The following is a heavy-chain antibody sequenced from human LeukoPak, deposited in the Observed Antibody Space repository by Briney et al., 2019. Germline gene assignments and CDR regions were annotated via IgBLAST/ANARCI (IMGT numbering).Heavy chain of an antibody. V-gene: IGHV4-59*01. D-gene: IGHD3-3*01. CDR3: ARDFWSGYYADYYYYMDV. Sequence: KPSETLSLTCTVSGGSISNYYWSWIRQPPGKGLEWIGYIYYSGSTNYNPSLKSRVTISVDTSKNQFSLMLSSVTAADTAAYYCARDFWSGYYADYYYYMDVWGKGTTVTVSS. J-gene: IGHJ6*03. CDR2: IYYSGST. CDR1: GGSISNYY.